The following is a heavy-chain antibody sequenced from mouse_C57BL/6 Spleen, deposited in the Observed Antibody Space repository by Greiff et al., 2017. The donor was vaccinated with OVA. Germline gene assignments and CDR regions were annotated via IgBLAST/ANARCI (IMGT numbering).Heavy chain of an antibody. Sequence: DVMLVESGGGLVKPGGSLKLSCAASGFTFSSYTMSWVRQTPEKRLEWVATISGGGGNTYYPDSVKGRFTISRDNAKNTLYLQMSSLRSEDTALYYCARRGDGSPFDYWGQGTTLTVSS. J-gene: IGHJ2*01. D-gene: IGHD2-3*01. CDR1: GFTFSSYT. CDR2: ISGGGGNT. CDR3: ARRGDGSPFDY. V-gene: IGHV5-9*01.